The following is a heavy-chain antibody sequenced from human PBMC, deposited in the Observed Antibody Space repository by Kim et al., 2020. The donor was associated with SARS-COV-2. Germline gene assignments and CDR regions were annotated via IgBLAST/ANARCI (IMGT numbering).Heavy chain of an antibody. Sequence: GGSLRLSCAASGFTFSSYAMHWVRQAPGKGLEWVAVISYDGSNKYYADSVKGRFTISRDNSKNTLYLQMNSLRAEDTAVYYCARAGLGFGEIPGMDVWGQGPTVTVSS. V-gene: IGHV3-30*04. D-gene: IGHD3-10*01. J-gene: IGHJ6*02. CDR2: ISYDGSNK. CDR3: ARAGLGFGEIPGMDV. CDR1: GFTFSSYA.